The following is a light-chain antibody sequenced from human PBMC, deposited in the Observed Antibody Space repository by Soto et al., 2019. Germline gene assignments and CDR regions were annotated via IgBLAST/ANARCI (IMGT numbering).Light chain of an antibody. V-gene: IGKV1-5*01. J-gene: IGKJ1*01. CDR2: DAS. CDR1: QSIGSS. Sequence: DIQMTQSPSTLPASVGDRVTITCRASQSIGSSLAWYQQKPGKAPKLLIFDASSLERGVPSRFSGSGSGTAFTLTIRSLQPDDFSTYYCQQYNGYSRTFGQGTKVDIK. CDR3: QQYNGYSRT.